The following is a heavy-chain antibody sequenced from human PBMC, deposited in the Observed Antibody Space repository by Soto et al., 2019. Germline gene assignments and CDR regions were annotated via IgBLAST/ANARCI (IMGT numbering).Heavy chain of an antibody. CDR2: VYYTGST. Sequence: SETLSLTCIVSGGSISGSYRSWIRQSPGKGLEWLGYVYYTGSTNYSPSLRSRVSISVDTSKNEFSLRLSSVTAADTAVYFCARSVAVPGAHIDYWGQGTQVTVSS. J-gene: IGHJ4*02. CDR1: GGSISGSY. D-gene: IGHD6-19*01. V-gene: IGHV4-59*01. CDR3: ARSVAVPGAHIDY.